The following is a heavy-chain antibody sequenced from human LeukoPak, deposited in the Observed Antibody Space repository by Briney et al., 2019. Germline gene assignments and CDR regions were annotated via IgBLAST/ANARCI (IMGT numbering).Heavy chain of an antibody. J-gene: IGHJ4*02. V-gene: IGHV3-23*01. Sequence: GGSLSLSCAASGFTFSSYAMSWVRQAPGKGLEWVSAISGSGGSTYYADSVKGRFTISRDDSQNTVYLQMNSLTTEDTAVYYCGLGSGRSDFDYWGQGTLVTVSS. CDR2: ISGSGGST. CDR1: GFTFSSYA. CDR3: GLGSGRSDFDY. D-gene: IGHD3-10*01.